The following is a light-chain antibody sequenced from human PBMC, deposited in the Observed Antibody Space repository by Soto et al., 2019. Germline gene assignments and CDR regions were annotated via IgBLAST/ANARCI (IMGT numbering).Light chain of an antibody. CDR3: QQGFSTPWT. CDR2: GAS. J-gene: IGKJ1*01. Sequence: DIQMTQSPSSLSASLGDRVTITCRASQTISTFLNWYQRRPGKAPRLLIYGASTLQSGVPSRFNGSGSGTEFTLTIGSLQLEDFATYSCQQGFSTPWTFGQGTKVDIK. CDR1: QTISTF. V-gene: IGKV1-39*01.